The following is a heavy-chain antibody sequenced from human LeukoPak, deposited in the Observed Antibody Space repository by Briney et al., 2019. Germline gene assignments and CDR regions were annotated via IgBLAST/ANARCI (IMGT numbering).Heavy chain of an antibody. V-gene: IGHV3-48*03. CDR2: ISSSGSTI. Sequence: PAGSLTLSCAASGFTFSSYEMNWVRQAPGQGLEWVSYISSSGSTIYYADSVKGRFTISRDNAKNSLYLQMNSLRAEDTSVYYWAREPSLDYWGQGTLVTVSS. CDR3: AREPSLDY. CDR1: GFTFSSYE. J-gene: IGHJ4*02.